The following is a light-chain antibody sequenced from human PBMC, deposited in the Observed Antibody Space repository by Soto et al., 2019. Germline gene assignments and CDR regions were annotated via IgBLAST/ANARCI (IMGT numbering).Light chain of an antibody. V-gene: IGLV1-40*01. CDR2: GNS. Sequence: QSVLTQPPSVSGAPGQRVTISCTGSSSNIGAGFDVHWYHQIVGTAPKLLIYGNSNRPSGVPDRFSGSKSGTSASLAINGLQAEDEAEYYCSSYTNINTRACVFGTGTKV. CDR3: SSYTNINTRACV. CDR1: SSNIGAGFD. J-gene: IGLJ1*01.